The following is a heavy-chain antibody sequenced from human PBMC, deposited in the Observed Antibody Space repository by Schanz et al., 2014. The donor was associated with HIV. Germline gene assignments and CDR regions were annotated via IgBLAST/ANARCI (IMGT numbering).Heavy chain of an antibody. V-gene: IGHV3-23*01. CDR1: GFSFSSYA. J-gene: IGHJ6*02. D-gene: IGHD4-17*01. CDR3: AKGGFYGDYVSYYYGLDV. Sequence: EVQLLESGGGLLQPGGSLRLSCAASGFSFSSYAMSWVRQAPGKGLEWVSSISGSGGSTYYADSVKGRFTISRGNSKNTLYLQMNSLRAEDTAVYYCAKGGFYGDYVSYYYGLDVWGQGTTVTVSS. CDR2: ISGSGGST.